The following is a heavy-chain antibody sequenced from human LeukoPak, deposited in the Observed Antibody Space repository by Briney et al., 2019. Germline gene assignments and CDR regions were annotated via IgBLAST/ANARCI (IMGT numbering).Heavy chain of an antibody. CDR3: ARVKRKYQLLKPLHETPSHYFDY. V-gene: IGHV4-59*12. Sequence: SETLSLTCTVSGGSISSYYWGWIRQPPGKGLEYIGYIYNGGAPNYNPSLKSRVTISGDTSKNQFSLKVSSVTAADTAVYYCARVKRKYQLLKPLHETPSHYFDYWGQGTPVTVSS. J-gene: IGHJ4*02. CDR1: GGSISSYY. CDR2: IYNGGAP. D-gene: IGHD2-2*01.